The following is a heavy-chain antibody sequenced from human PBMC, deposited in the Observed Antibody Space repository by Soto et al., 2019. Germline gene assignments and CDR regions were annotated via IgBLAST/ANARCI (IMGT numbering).Heavy chain of an antibody. V-gene: IGHV3-64*02. CDR2: ISTDGGGR. Sequence: PGGSLRLSCAASGFRFTTYAMHWVRQAPGKGLQYVAAISTDGGGRYYTDSVKGRFIISRDNSKSTLYLQMGSLRGEDMAVYYCARYGSGSAYDHWGQGALVTVSS. CDR1: GFRFTTYA. J-gene: IGHJ4*02. CDR3: ARYGSGSAYDH. D-gene: IGHD3-10*01.